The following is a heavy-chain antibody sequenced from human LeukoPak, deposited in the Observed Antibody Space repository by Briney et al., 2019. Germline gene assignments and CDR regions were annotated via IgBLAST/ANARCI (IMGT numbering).Heavy chain of an antibody. CDR2: ISSSSSYI. D-gene: IGHD3-16*01. CDR3: ARDGYSFVGYDY. Sequence: GGSLRLSCAASGFTFSSYSMNWVRQAPGKGLEWVSSISSSSSYIYYADSVKGRFTISRDNAKNSLYLQMNSVRAEDTAVYYCARDGYSFVGYDYWGQGTLVTVSS. CDR1: GFTFSSYS. V-gene: IGHV3-21*01. J-gene: IGHJ4*02.